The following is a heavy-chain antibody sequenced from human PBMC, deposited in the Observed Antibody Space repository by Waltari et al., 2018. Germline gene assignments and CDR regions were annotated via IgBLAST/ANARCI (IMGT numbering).Heavy chain of an antibody. CDR2: MKPDGSST. Sequence: EVQLVESGGGLVQPGGSLRLSCAASGFSFSTYWMNWARQAPGEGLVRVSRMKPDGSSTAYADSVKGRFTMSRDNAKNTLYLQMSSLRADDTAVYYCVRSAFLDVWGQGTTVTVSS. D-gene: IGHD3-16*01. J-gene: IGHJ6*02. CDR1: GFSFSTYW. CDR3: VRSAFLDV. V-gene: IGHV3-74*01.